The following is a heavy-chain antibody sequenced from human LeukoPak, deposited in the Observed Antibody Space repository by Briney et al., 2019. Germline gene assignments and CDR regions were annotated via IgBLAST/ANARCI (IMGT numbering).Heavy chain of an antibody. CDR2: IYHSGSI. V-gene: IGHV4-4*02. CDR3: ARVTTLGGYQVRWSLAGEAAFDI. J-gene: IGHJ3*02. Sequence: PSETLSLTCAVSGGSISSSNWWSWVRQPPGKGLEWIGEIYHSGSINYNPSLKSRVTISVDKSKNQFSLKLSSVTAADTAVYYCARVTTLGGYQVRWSLAGEAAFDIWGQGTMVTVSS. CDR1: GGSISSSNW. D-gene: IGHD2-15*01.